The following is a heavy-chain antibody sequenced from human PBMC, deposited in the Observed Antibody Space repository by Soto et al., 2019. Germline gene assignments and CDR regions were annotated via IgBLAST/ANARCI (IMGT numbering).Heavy chain of an antibody. Sequence: PGESLKISCKGSGYSFTSYWIGWVRQMPGKGLEWMGIIYPGDSDTRYSPSFQGQVTISADKSISTAYLQWSSLKASDTAMYYCASHYYDSSGYYYAAYWGQGTLVTVS. CDR2: IYPGDSDT. J-gene: IGHJ4*02. V-gene: IGHV5-51*01. CDR3: ASHYYDSSGYYYAAY. D-gene: IGHD3-22*01. CDR1: GYSFTSYW.